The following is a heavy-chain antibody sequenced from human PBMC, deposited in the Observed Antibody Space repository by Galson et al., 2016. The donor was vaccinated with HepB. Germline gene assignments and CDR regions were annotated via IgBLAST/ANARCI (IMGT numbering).Heavy chain of an antibody. CDR3: AREVVDRAMVYPLYFYGMDV. J-gene: IGHJ6*02. V-gene: IGHV3-7*01. CDR2: IKHDESET. CDR1: GFTFSTYW. Sequence: SLRLSCAASGFTFSTYWMTWVRQAPGKGLEWVANIKHDESETYYVDSVKGRFTVSRDNSKNSLYLQMNSLRAEDTAVYYCAREVVDRAMVYPLYFYGMDVWGPGTTVTVSS. D-gene: IGHD5-18*01.